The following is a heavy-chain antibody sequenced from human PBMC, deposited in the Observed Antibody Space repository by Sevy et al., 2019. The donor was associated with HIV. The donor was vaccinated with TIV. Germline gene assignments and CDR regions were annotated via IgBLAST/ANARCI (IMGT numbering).Heavy chain of an antibody. V-gene: IGHV3-23*01. CDR2: MSGSGGST. Sequence: GGALRLSCAASGFTFSSYAMSWVRQAPGKGLEWVSGMSGSGGSTYYADSGKGRFAISRDNSKNTQYLQMNSLRAEDTAVYYCAKDRVWELGDAFDIWGQGTMVTVSS. CDR3: AKDRVWELGDAFDI. J-gene: IGHJ3*02. CDR1: GFTFSSYA. D-gene: IGHD1-26*01.